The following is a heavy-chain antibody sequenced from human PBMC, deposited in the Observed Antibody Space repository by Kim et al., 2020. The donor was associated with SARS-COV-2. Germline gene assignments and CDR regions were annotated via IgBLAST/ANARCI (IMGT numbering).Heavy chain of an antibody. Sequence: ASVKVSCKASGYTFTSYAMNWVRQAPGQGLEWMGWINTNTGNPTYAQGFTGRFVFSLDTSVSTAYLQISSLKAEDTAVYYCARAYPPPNDFWSGYYTGIRYWGQGTLVTVSS. J-gene: IGHJ4*02. V-gene: IGHV7-4-1*02. CDR3: ARAYPPPNDFWSGYYTGIRY. CDR1: GYTFTSYA. D-gene: IGHD3-3*01. CDR2: INTNTGNP.